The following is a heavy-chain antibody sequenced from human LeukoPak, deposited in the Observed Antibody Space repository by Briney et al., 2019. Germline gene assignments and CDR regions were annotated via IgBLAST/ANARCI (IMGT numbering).Heavy chain of an antibody. Sequence: RPSETLSLTCSVSGGSISGYYCNWIRQPAGEGLEWIGRIHSSGDTAFNPSLRSRVTLSVDTSKNQFSLKLSSVTAADTAVYYCSRDVGPRGYNVNDAFDIWGQGTMVTVSS. D-gene: IGHD5-12*01. CDR3: SRDVGPRGYNVNDAFDI. J-gene: IGHJ3*02. CDR2: IHSSGDT. CDR1: GGSISGYY. V-gene: IGHV4-4*07.